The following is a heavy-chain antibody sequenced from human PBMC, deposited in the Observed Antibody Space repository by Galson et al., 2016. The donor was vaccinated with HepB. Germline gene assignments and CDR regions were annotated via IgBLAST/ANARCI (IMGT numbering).Heavy chain of an antibody. CDR2: ISSSSSYI. CDR1: GFTFSNYS. V-gene: IGHV3-21*01. Sequence: SLRLSCAASGFTFSNYSMNWVRQAPGKGLEWVSSISSSSSYIYYADSVKGRFTISRDNAKSSLYLQMNSLRAEDTAVYYCARDWIPYYYYGMDVWGQGTTVTVSS. CDR3: ARDWIPYYYYGMDV. D-gene: IGHD5-18*01. J-gene: IGHJ6*02.